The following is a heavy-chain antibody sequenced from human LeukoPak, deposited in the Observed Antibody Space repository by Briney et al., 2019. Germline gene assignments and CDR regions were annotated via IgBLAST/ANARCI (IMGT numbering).Heavy chain of an antibody. D-gene: IGHD2-2*01. V-gene: IGHV3-30*02. Sequence: PGRSLRLSCAASGFTFSSYGIHWVRQAPGKGLEWVAFIRYDGSNKYYADSVKGRFTISRDNSKNTLYLQMNSLRAEDTAVYYCAKGNLVVPAATIFDYWGQGTLVTVSS. J-gene: IGHJ4*02. CDR2: IRYDGSNK. CDR3: AKGNLVVPAATIFDY. CDR1: GFTFSSYG.